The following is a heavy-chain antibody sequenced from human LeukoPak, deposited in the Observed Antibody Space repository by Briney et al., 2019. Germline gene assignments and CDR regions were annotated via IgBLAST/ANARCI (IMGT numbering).Heavy chain of an antibody. J-gene: IGHJ4*02. CDR3: ARDYVDDIPMIKDY. Sequence: ASVKVSCKASGYTFTRYHMHWVRQAPGRGLEWMGKINLSGGSTTYAQKFQGRVTMTRDTSTSTVYMELSSLRSEDTAVYYCARDYVDDIPMIKDYWGQGTLVTVSS. V-gene: IGHV1-46*01. D-gene: IGHD2-8*01. CDR1: GYTFTRYH. CDR2: INLSGGST.